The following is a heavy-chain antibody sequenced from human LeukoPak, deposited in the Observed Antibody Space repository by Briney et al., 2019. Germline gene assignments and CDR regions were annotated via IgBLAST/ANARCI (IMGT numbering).Heavy chain of an antibody. V-gene: IGHV4-34*01. Sequence: SETLSLTCAVYGGSFSDYYWSWIRQPPGKGLEWIGEINHSGSTNYNPSLKSRVTISVDTSKNQFSLKLSSVTAADTAVYYCARGVRYYGSGSYPHGGPLSRYYYYYYMDVWGKGTTVTVSS. CDR1: GGSFSDYY. CDR2: INHSGST. J-gene: IGHJ6*03. CDR3: ARGVRYYGSGSYPHGGPLSRYYYYYYMDV. D-gene: IGHD3-10*01.